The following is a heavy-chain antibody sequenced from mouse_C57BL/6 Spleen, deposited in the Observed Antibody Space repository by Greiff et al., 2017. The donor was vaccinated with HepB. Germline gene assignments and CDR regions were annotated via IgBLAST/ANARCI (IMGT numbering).Heavy chain of an antibody. CDR2: IDPSDSET. Sequence: QVQLQQPGAELVRPGSSVKLSCKASGYTFTSYWMHWVKQRPIQGLEWIGNIDPSDSETHYNQKFKDKATLTVDKSSSTAYMQLSSLTSEDSAVYYCARGGAGTRGDAMDYWGQGTSVTVSS. CDR3: ARGGAGTRGDAMDY. CDR1: GYTFTSYW. D-gene: IGHD4-1*01. J-gene: IGHJ4*01. V-gene: IGHV1-52*01.